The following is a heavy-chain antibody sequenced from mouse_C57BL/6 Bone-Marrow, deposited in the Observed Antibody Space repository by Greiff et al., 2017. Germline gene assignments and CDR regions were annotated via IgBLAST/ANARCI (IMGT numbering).Heavy chain of an antibody. J-gene: IGHJ1*03. D-gene: IGHD4-1*01. V-gene: IGHV5-9-1*02. CDR3: TANWDRGARWYFDV. CDR2: ISSGGDYI. Sequence: EVKLMESGEGLVKPGGSLKLSCAASGFTFSSYAMSWVRQTPEKRLEWVAYISSGGDYIYYADTVKGRFTISRDNARNTLYLQMSSLKSEDTAMYYCTANWDRGARWYFDVWGTGTTVTVSS. CDR1: GFTFSSYA.